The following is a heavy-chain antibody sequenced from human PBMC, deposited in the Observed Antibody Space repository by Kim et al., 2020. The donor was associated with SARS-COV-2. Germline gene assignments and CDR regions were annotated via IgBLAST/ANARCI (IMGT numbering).Heavy chain of an antibody. D-gene: IGHD2-2*01. CDR1: GFTFNNYA. CDR2: ISGGGDST. CDR3: AKGDCSSTSCYTTDA. J-gene: IGHJ5*02. Sequence: GGSLRLSCVASGFTFNNYAMSWVRQAPGKGLEWVSFISGGGDSTYYAESVKGRFTISRDNSRNTLSLQMNSLRADDTARYYCAKGDCSSTSCYTTDAWGRRTLVTVSS. V-gene: IGHV3-23*01.